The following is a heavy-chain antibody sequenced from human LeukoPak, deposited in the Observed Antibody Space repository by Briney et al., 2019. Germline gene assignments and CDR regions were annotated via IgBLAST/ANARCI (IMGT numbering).Heavy chain of an antibody. CDR1: GYSFTTYW. J-gene: IGHJ4*02. V-gene: IGHV5-51*01. CDR2: IYPDDSDT. Sequence: GESLKISCKASGYSFTTYWIGWVRQMPGKGLEWMAIIYPDDSDTRYSPSFQGQVTISADKSISTAYLQWSSLKASDTAMYYCARSPGNYYDSSGYSYYFDYWGQGTLVTVSS. CDR3: ARSPGNYYDSSGYSYYFDY. D-gene: IGHD3-22*01.